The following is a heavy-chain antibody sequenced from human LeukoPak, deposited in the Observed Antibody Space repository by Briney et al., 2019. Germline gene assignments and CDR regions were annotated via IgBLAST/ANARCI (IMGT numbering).Heavy chain of an antibody. V-gene: IGHV3-53*01. J-gene: IGHJ4*02. Sequence: GGSLRLSCAASGFTVSSDFMSWVRQAPGKGLEWVSFIYSGGSTYYADSVKGRFTISRDTSKNMLYLQMNSLRAEDTAVYYCATWPGGWYGEDSWGQGTLITVSS. CDR1: GFTVSSDF. D-gene: IGHD6-19*01. CDR2: IYSGGST. CDR3: ATWPGGWYGEDS.